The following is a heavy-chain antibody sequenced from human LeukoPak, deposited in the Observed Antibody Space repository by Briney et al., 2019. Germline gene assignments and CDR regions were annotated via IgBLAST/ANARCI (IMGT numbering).Heavy chain of an antibody. V-gene: IGHV3-23*01. CDR1: GFILTNYN. CDR3: GFPPDTMTSPPGY. D-gene: IGHD4-17*01. Sequence: PGGSLRLSCSASGFILTNYNINWVRQAPGKGLEWVSAISGSGDSTYYADSVKGRFTMSRDNSKNTLFLQMNSLRPEDTAVYYCGFPPDTMTSPPGYWGQGALVTVSS. CDR2: ISGSGDST. J-gene: IGHJ4*02.